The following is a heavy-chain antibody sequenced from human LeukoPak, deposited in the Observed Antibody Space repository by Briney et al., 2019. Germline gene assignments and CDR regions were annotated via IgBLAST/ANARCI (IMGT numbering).Heavy chain of an antibody. D-gene: IGHD2-2*03. CDR2: FDPEDGET. CDR1: GYTLTELS. Sequence: GSVKVSCKVSGYTLTELSMHWVRQAPGKGLEWMGGFDPEDGETIYAQKFQGRVTMTEDTSTDTAYMELSSLRAEDTAVYFCALSRVAGYYYFDYWGQGTLVTVSS. V-gene: IGHV1-24*01. J-gene: IGHJ4*02. CDR3: ALSRVAGYYYFDY.